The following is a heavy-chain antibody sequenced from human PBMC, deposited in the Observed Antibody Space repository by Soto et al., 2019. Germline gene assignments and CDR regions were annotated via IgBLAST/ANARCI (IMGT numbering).Heavy chain of an antibody. CDR1: GGSFSGYY. CDR2: INHSGST. V-gene: IGHV4-34*01. CDR3: ARLGVIPPAYYYYYMDV. Sequence: SETLSLTCAVYGGSFSGYYWSWIRQPPGKGLEWIGEINHSGSTNYNPSLKSRVTISVDTSKNQFSLKLSSVTAADTAVYYCARLGVIPPAYYYYYMDVWGKGTTVTVS. D-gene: IGHD3-10*01. J-gene: IGHJ6*03.